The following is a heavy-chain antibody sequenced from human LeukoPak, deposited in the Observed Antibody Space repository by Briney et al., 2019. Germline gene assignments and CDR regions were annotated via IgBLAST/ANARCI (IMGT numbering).Heavy chain of an antibody. V-gene: IGHV3-23*01. CDR3: AKDGLQFSEWLPPLGY. Sequence: GGSLRLSCAASAFTFSTYGMSWVRQAPGKGLEWVSAISGSGDSTYYADSVKGRFTISRDNSKNTLYLQMNSLRAEDTAVYYCAKDGLQFSEWLPPLGYWGQGTLVTVSS. CDR2: ISGSGDST. CDR1: AFTFSTYG. J-gene: IGHJ4*02. D-gene: IGHD3-3*01.